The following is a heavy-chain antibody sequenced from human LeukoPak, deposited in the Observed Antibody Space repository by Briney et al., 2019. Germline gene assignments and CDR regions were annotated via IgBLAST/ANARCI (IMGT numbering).Heavy chain of an antibody. CDR2: IIPILGIA. V-gene: IGHV1-69*04. D-gene: IGHD4-17*01. Sequence: GASVKVSCKASGGTFSSYAISWVRQAPGQGLEWMGRIIPILGIANYAQKFQGRVTITADKSTSTAYMELSSLRSEDTAVYYCARDRDYGDYGGWFDPWGQGTLVTASS. CDR1: GGTFSSYA. J-gene: IGHJ5*01. CDR3: ARDRDYGDYGGWFDP.